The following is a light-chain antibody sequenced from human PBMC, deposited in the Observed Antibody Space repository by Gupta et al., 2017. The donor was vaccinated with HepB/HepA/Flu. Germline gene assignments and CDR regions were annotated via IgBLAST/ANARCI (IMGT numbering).Light chain of an antibody. Sequence: QSVLTPPPSASGTPRHRVAISCSGSSSNIGSNNVNWYQQLPTTAPHILIYSNTQRPSGVPDRFSGSKSGTSASLAISGLQSEDEADYYCAAWDDSLNGLVFGGGTKLTVL. V-gene: IGLV1-44*01. CDR1: SSNIGSNN. CDR3: AAWDDSLNGLV. J-gene: IGLJ3*02. CDR2: SNT.